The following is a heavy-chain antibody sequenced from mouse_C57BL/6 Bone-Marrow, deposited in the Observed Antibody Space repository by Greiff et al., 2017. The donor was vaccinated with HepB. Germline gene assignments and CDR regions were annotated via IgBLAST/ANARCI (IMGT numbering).Heavy chain of an antibody. V-gene: IGHV1-61*01. CDR3: ARRGSVVAPYAMDY. CDR1: GYTFTSYW. J-gene: IGHJ4*01. D-gene: IGHD1-1*01. Sequence: VQLQQPGAELVRPGSSVKLSCKASGYTFTSYWMDWVKQRPGQGLEWIGNIYPSDSETHYNQKFKDKATLTVDKSSSTAYMQLSSLTSEDSAVYYCARRGSVVAPYAMDYWGQGTSVTVSS. CDR2: IYPSDSET.